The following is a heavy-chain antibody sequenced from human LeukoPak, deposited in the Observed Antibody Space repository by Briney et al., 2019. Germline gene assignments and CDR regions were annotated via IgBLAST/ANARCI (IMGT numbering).Heavy chain of an antibody. CDR2: INHSGST. V-gene: IGHV4-34*01. CDR1: GGSFSGYY. CDR3: AGAVLRNSSGWQRRFPRDY. Sequence: SXTLSLTCAVYGGSFSGYYWSWIRQPPGKGLEWIGEINHSGSTNYNPSLKRRVTISVDTSKNQFSLKLSSVTAADTAVYYCAGAVLRNSSGWQRRFPRDYWGQGTLVTVSS. J-gene: IGHJ4*02. D-gene: IGHD6-19*01.